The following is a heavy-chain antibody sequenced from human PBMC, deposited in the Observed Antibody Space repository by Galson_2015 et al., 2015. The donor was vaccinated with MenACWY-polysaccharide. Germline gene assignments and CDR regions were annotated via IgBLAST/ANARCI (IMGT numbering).Heavy chain of an antibody. J-gene: IGHJ4*02. CDR3: MRIIARIHTVVDS. V-gene: IGHV1-8*01. CDR2: MNPNSGNT. Sequence: AVKVSGKASGYTFSSYDINGGRQARGQGLEWVGSMNPNSGNTGYSQRFQGTLAMHMDLPTRTAYMELRMLRYDDTAVYYCMRIIARIHTVVDSWGQGTL. D-gene: IGHD2-21*01. CDR1: GYTFSSYD.